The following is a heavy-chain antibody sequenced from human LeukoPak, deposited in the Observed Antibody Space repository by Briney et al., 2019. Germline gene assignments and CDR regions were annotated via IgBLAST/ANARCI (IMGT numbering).Heavy chain of an antibody. Sequence: ASVKVSCKASGYSSTYVFTTYPIRWVRQAPGQGLEWLGMINLRGDATIYAQKFQGRVTMTSDSSTTTVYMELSSLKSEDTGLYYCARKWSSRDWFDPWGQATPATVSS. J-gene: IGHJ5*02. CDR3: ARKWSSRDWFDP. V-gene: IGHV1-46*01. CDR1: GYSSTYVFTTYP. CDR2: INLRGDAT. D-gene: IGHD2-8*01.